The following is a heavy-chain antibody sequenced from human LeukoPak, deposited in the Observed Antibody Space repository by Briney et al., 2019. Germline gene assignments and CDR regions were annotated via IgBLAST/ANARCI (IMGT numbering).Heavy chain of an antibody. CDR1: GGSVSSGNYY. D-gene: IGHD3-10*01. CDR3: ARDLSDGSGSYYNFDY. J-gene: IGHJ4*02. CDR2: MYNSGST. V-gene: IGHV4-61*01. Sequence: SGTLSLTCTVSGGSVSSGNYYWSWIRQPPGKGLEWIGYMYNSGSTNYNPSLKSRVTISVDTSQNQFSLKLSSVTAADTAVYYCARDLSDGSGSYYNFDYWGQGILVTVSS.